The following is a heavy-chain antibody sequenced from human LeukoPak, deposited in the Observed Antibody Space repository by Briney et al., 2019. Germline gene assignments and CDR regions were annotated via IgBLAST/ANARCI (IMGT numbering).Heavy chain of an antibody. Sequence: PGGSLRLSCATSTFTFSVYSMNWVRQAPGKGLEWVSYISSSSNTIFYAESVKGRFTISRDNAKNSLYLQMNSLRVEDTAVYYCARDRFPYGSGSGWFDPWGQGTLVTVSS. CDR3: ARDRFPYGSGSGWFDP. D-gene: IGHD3-10*01. CDR2: ISSSSNTI. V-gene: IGHV3-48*01. J-gene: IGHJ5*02. CDR1: TFTFSVYS.